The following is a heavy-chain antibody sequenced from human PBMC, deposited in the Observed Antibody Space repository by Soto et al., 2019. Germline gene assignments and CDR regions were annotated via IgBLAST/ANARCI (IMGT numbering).Heavy chain of an antibody. CDR3: ATDDTDCGSAICHPYYYYSYYMYV. Sequence: QVQLVESGGGVVQPGKSLRLSCAASGFIFRNFGMHWVRQAPGKDLEWVAFIWYDGIDKYYVDSVKGRFTLSRSNSNIKVYLQMNSLRAEDTAVYYCATDDTDCGSAICHPYYYYSYYMYVWGKGTTVTVSS. CDR2: IWYDGIDK. D-gene: IGHD2-2*01. V-gene: IGHV3-33*01. J-gene: IGHJ6*03. CDR1: GFIFRNFG.